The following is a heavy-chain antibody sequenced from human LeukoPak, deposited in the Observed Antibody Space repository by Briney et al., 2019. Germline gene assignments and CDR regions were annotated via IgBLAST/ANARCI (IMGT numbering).Heavy chain of an antibody. CDR1: GGSFSGYY. V-gene: IGHV4-34*01. Sequence: PSETLSLTCAVYGGSFSGYYWSWIRQPPGKGLEWIGEINHSGSTNYNPSLKSRVTISVDTSKNQFSLKLSSVTAADTAVYYCASPGSYSGSYYAHFDYWGQGTLVTVPS. CDR3: ASPGSYSGSYYAHFDY. D-gene: IGHD1-26*01. J-gene: IGHJ4*02. CDR2: INHSGST.